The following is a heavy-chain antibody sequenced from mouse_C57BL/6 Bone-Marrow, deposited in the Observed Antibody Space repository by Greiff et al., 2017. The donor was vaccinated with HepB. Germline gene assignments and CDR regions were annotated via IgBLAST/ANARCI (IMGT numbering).Heavy chain of an antibody. CDR3: AKYGRSPYDYDY. J-gene: IGHJ2*01. Sequence: QVQLQQSGAELVRPGTSVKMSCKASGYTFTNYWIGWVKRRPGHGLEWIGVIYPGGGYTNYNEKFKGKATLTADKSSSTAYMQFSSLTSEDSAIYSCAKYGRSPYDYDYWGKGTTLTVAS. V-gene: IGHV1-63*01. CDR1: GYTFTNYW. D-gene: IGHD1-1*01. CDR2: IYPGGGYT.